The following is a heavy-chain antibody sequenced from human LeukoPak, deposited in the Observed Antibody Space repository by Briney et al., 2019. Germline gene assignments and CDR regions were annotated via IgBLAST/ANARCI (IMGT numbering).Heavy chain of an antibody. CDR1: GFTFSSYS. D-gene: IGHD1-26*01. CDR3: ARDNAGSYFVDY. Sequence: GGSLRLSCAASGFTFSSYSMNWVRQAPGKGLEWVSSISSYANYIDYADSVKGRFTISRDNAKNSLFLQMDSLRGEDTAVYYCARDNAGSYFVDYWGQGILVTVSS. J-gene: IGHJ4*02. V-gene: IGHV3-21*06. CDR2: ISSYANYI.